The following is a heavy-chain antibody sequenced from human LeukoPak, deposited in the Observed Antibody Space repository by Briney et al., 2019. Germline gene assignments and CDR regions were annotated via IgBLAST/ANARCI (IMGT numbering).Heavy chain of an antibody. CDR3: ARDKIQWLRYSYSDY. D-gene: IGHD5-12*01. CDR1: GFTFSRYG. Sequence: GGSLRLSCKASGFTFSRYGMNWVRQAPGRGLEWLSYTSGSSGSTIYYAQSVRGRFTISRDDAKNTLYLQMNSLRADDTAVYFCARDKIQWLRYSYSDYWGQGVLVTVSS. CDR2: TSGSSGSTI. J-gene: IGHJ4*02. V-gene: IGHV3-48*01.